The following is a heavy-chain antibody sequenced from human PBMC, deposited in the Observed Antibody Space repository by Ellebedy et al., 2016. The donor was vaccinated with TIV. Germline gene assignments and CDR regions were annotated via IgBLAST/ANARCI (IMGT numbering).Heavy chain of an antibody. D-gene: IGHD2/OR15-2a*01. J-gene: IGHJ4*02. CDR1: GFTFSSYA. CDR2: VGDSGHNT. CDR3: AGGPLTMPTAAPH. V-gene: IGHV3-21*01. Sequence: GESLKISXAASGFTFSSYAMTWVRQAPGKGLEWVSAVGDSGHNTYYVDSVKGRFTISRDNAKNTLFLQMNSLRVEDTAVYYCAGGPLTMPTAAPHWGPGTLVTVSS.